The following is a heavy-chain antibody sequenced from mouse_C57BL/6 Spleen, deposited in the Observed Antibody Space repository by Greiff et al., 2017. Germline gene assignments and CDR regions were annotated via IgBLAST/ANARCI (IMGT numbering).Heavy chain of an antibody. CDR1: GYTFTDYN. CDR3: ARCRYYGSSFAMDY. J-gene: IGHJ4*01. D-gene: IGHD1-1*01. V-gene: IGHV1-22*01. Sequence: EVKLQESGPELVKPGASVKMSCKASGYTFTDYNMHWVKQSHGKSLEWIGYINPNNGGTSYNQKFKGKATLTVNKSSSTAYMELRSLTSEDSAVYYCARCRYYGSSFAMDYWGQGTSVTVSS. CDR2: INPNNGGT.